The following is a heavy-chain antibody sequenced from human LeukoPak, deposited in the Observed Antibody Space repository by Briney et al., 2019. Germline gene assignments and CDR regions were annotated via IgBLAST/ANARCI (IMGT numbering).Heavy chain of an antibody. D-gene: IGHD2-15*01. CDR1: RFTFSSYG. V-gene: IGHV3-30*02. Sequence: GGSLRLSCAASRFTFSSYGMHWVRQAPGKGLEWVSFIRYDSRSKYYADSVKGRFTISRDNSKNTLYLQMNSLRVEDTAVYYCAKDQDLYCSGGSCYSTLDYWGQGTLVTVSS. CDR3: AKDQDLYCSGGSCYSTLDY. J-gene: IGHJ4*02. CDR2: IRYDSRSK.